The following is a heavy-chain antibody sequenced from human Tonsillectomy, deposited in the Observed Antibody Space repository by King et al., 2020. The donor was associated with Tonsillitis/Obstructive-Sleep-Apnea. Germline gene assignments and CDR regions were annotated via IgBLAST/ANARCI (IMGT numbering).Heavy chain of an antibody. V-gene: IGHV4-39*01. J-gene: IGHJ2*01. CDR3: SGGRDNGSTHWYFDL. CDR1: GGSISSSSYY. D-gene: IGHD4-23*01. CDR2: IYYSGST. Sequence: QLQESGPGLVKPSETLSLTCTVSGGSISSSSYYWGWIRQPPGKGLEWIGSIYYSGSTYYNPSLKSRVTISVDTSKNQFSLKLSSVTAADTAVYYCSGGRDNGSTHWYFDLWGRGTLVTVSS.